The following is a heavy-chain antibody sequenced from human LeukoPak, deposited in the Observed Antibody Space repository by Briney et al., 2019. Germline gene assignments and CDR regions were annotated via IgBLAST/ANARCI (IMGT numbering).Heavy chain of an antibody. CDR1: GGSISSYY. D-gene: IGHD6-19*01. CDR3: AREEYSSGSDY. J-gene: IGHJ4*02. CDR2: IHTTGST. V-gene: IGHV4-4*07. Sequence: SETLSLTCTVSGGSISSYYWSWIRQPAGKGLEWIGRIHTTGSTNYNPSLKSRVTMSVDTSKNQFSLRLSSVTAADTAVYYCAREEYSSGSDYWGQGTLVTVSS.